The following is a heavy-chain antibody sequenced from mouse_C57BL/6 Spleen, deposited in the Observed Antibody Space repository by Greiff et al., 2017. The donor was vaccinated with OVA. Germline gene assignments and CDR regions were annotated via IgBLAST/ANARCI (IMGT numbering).Heavy chain of an antibody. Sequence: EVQLVESGPGLVKPSQSLSLTCSVTGYSITSGYYWNWIRQFPGNKLEWMGYISYDGSNNYNPSIKNRISITRDTSKNQFFLKLNSVTTEDTATYYCARVDGFQFAYWGQGTLVTVSA. CDR1: GYSITSGYY. CDR2: ISYDGSN. J-gene: IGHJ3*01. V-gene: IGHV3-6*01. D-gene: IGHD2-3*01. CDR3: ARVDGFQFAY.